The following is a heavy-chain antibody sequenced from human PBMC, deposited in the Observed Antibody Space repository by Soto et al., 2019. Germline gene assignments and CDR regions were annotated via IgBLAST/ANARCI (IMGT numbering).Heavy chain of an antibody. D-gene: IGHD5-12*01. CDR2: ITGSGTNT. CDR3: AKPNIVATHRAYFDS. J-gene: IGHJ4*02. Sequence: EVQLLESGGGLVQPGGSLRLSCAASGFTFSSFAMSWVRQAPGKGLEWVSGITGSGTNTNYADSVKGRFTISRDNSKNTLYLEMNSLRAEDTAVYYCAKPNIVATHRAYFDSWGQGSLLTVSS. CDR1: GFTFSSFA. V-gene: IGHV3-23*01.